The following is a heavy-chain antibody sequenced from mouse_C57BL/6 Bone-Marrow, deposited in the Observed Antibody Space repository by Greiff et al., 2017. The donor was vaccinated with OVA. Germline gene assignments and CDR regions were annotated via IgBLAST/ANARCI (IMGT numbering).Heavy chain of an antibody. CDR2: IWTGGGT. D-gene: IGHD2-4*01. V-gene: IGHV2-9-1*01. Sequence: VHLVESGPGLVAPSQSLSITCTVSGFSLTSYAISWVRQPPGKGLEWLGVIWTGGGTNYNSALKSRLSISKDNSKSQVFLKMNSLQTDDTARYYCARNYYDPYYYAMDYWGQGTSVTGSS. CDR3: ARNYYDPYYYAMDY. J-gene: IGHJ4*01. CDR1: GFSLTSYA.